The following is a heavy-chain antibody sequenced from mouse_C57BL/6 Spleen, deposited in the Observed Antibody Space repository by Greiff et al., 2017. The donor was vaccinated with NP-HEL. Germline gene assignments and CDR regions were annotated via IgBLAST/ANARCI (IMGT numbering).Heavy chain of an antibody. V-gene: IGHV5-16*01. J-gene: IGHJ1*03. CDR2: INYDGSST. Sequence: EVKLMESEGGLVQPGSSMKLSCTASGFTFSDYYMAWVRQVPEKGLEWVANINYDGSSTYYLDSLKSRFIISRDNAKNILYLQMSSLNSEDTATYYCARRRGWYFDVWGTGTTVTVSS. CDR1: GFTFSDYY. CDR3: ARRRGWYFDV.